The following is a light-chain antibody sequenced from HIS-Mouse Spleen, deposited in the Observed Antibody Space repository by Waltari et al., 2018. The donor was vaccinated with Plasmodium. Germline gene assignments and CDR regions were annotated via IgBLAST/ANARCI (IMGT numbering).Light chain of an antibody. J-gene: IGKJ3*01. CDR1: QDISNY. CDR3: QQYDNLPPAFT. V-gene: IGKV1-33*01. CDR2: DAS. Sequence: DIQMTQSPSSLSASVGDRVTITCQASQDISNYLNWYQQKPGKAPKLLIYDASNLETGVPSRFSGSGSGTDFTVTISSLQPEDIATYHCQQYDNLPPAFTFGPGTKVDIK.